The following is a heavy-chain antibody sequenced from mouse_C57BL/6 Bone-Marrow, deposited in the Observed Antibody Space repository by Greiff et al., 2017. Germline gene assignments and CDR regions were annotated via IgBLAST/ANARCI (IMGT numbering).Heavy chain of an antibody. Sequence: EVKVVESGGGLVKPGGSLKLSCAASGFTFSSYAMSWVRQTPEKRLEWVATIIDGGRYTYYPDNVQGRFTITRDNAKNNLYLQMSHLKSEDTAMYYCARVYGSSYDYWGQGTTLTVSA. CDR3: ARVYGSSYDY. CDR1: GFTFSSYA. D-gene: IGHD1-1*01. V-gene: IGHV5-4*03. J-gene: IGHJ2*01. CDR2: IIDGGRYT.